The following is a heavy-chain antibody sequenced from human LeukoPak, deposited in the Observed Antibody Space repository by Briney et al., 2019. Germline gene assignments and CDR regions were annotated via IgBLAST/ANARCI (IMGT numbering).Heavy chain of an antibody. J-gene: IGHJ4*02. V-gene: IGHV3-23*01. Sequence: PGGSLRLSCGGSGFTFSSYAMSRVRQAPGKGLEWVSAISGSGTGTFYANSVKGRFTISRDNPKNTLYLQMNSLRAEDTAVYYCAKGGGSSCYSPSDYWGQGTLVTVSS. CDR3: AKGGGSSCYSPSDY. D-gene: IGHD2-15*01. CDR2: ISGSGTGT. CDR1: GFTFSSYA.